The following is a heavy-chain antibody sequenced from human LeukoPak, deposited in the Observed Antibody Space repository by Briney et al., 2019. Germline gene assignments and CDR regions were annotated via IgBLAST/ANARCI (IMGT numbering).Heavy chain of an antibody. J-gene: IGHJ4*02. CDR3: ATYRSYSFGPY. D-gene: IGHD5-18*01. CDR1: GFTLSTYA. Sequence: QTGGSLRLSCAGSGFTLSTYAMNWVRQAPGKGLEWVSYINSGSTTTHYADSVKGRFSISRDNARDSLYLQMNSLRAEDTAIYYCATYRSYSFGPYWGQGALVTVSS. CDR2: INSGSTTT. V-gene: IGHV3-48*04.